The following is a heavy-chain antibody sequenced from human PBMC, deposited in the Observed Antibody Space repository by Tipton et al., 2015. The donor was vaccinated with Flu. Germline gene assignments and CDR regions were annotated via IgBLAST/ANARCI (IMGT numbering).Heavy chain of an antibody. J-gene: IGHJ4*02. V-gene: IGHV4-38-2*01. CDR2: IHHGGST. Sequence: LVQPSETLSLICAVSDYSITSDYYWGWIRQPPGKGLEWIASIHHGGSTYYNPSLESRVSISVDTSKNRFSLKLTSVTAADTAFYFCAREDMATLTDYFDFWGRGTLVTVSS. CDR3: AREDMATLTDYFDF. CDR1: DYSITSDYY. D-gene: IGHD5-24*01.